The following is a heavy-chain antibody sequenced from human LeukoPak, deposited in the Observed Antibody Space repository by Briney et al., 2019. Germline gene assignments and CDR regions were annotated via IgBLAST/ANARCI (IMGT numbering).Heavy chain of an antibody. J-gene: IGHJ4*02. CDR2: ISTSGSTK. D-gene: IGHD6-19*01. Sequence: GGSLRLSCAASGFTLTDYYMSWIRQAPGKGLEWVSYISTSGSTKYYADSVKGRFTISRDNAKNSLYLQMNSLRAEDTALYYCAKDSSGWWAYYFDYWGQGTLVTVSS. CDR1: GFTLTDYY. V-gene: IGHV3-11*01. CDR3: AKDSSGWWAYYFDY.